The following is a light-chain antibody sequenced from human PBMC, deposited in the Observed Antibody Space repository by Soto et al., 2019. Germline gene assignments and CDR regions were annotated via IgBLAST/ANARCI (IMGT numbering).Light chain of an antibody. CDR1: QSVSSD. CDR3: QQDHEWPSIT. V-gene: IGKV3-15*01. Sequence: EIVMPQSPATLSVSPGEGVTLSCRASQSVSSDLAWYQQKPGQSPRLLMSGASTRSTDIPARFTGGGSGPEFSLTISSLPSVNVAIYSCQQDHEWPSITFCPGTKVDIK. CDR2: GAS. J-gene: IGKJ3*01.